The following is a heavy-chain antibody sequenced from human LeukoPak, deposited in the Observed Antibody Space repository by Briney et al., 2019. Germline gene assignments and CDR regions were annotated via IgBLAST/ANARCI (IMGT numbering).Heavy chain of an antibody. J-gene: IGHJ4*02. CDR1: GFTFSSYA. CDR2: ISVNGVTT. V-gene: IGHV3-23*01. Sequence: GGSLRLSCAASGFTFSSYAMSWVRQAPGEGLEWVSRISVNGVTTYYADSVKGRFTISRDNSRNTLFLQMNSLRAEDTAVYYCAKEVFEEYYDGFDYWGQGTLVTVSS. CDR3: AKEVFEEYYDGFDY. D-gene: IGHD3-16*01.